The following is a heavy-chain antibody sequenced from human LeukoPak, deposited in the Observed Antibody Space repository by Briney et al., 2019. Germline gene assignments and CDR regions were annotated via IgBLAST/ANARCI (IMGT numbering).Heavy chain of an antibody. D-gene: IGHD3-10*01. Sequence: SETLSLTCTVSGGSISSYYWSWIRQPPGKGLEWIGYIYYSGSTNYNPSLKSRVTISVDTSKNQFSLKLSSVTAADTAVYYCAREITMVRGPMGAWFDPWGQGTLVTVSS. V-gene: IGHV4-59*01. J-gene: IGHJ5*02. CDR3: AREITMVRGPMGAWFDP. CDR2: IYYSGST. CDR1: GGSISSYY.